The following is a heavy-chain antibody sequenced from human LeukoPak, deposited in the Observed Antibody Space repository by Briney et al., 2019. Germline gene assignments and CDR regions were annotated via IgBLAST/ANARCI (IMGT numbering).Heavy chain of an antibody. Sequence: ASVKVSCKASGYTFTSYDINWVRQATGQGLEWVGWMNPNSGNTGYAQKFQGRVTMTRNTSISTAYMELSSLRSEDTAVYYCARGTTKYSSSDWFDPWGQGTLVTVSS. CDR3: ARGTTKYSSSDWFDP. CDR2: MNPNSGNT. CDR1: GYTFTSYD. V-gene: IGHV1-8*01. J-gene: IGHJ5*02. D-gene: IGHD6-13*01.